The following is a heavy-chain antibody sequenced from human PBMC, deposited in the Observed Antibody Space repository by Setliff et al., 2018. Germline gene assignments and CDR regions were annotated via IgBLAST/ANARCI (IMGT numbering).Heavy chain of an antibody. CDR2: IYYSGST. D-gene: IGHD3-3*01. Sequence: LSLTCTVSGGSISSGGYYWSWIRQHPGKGLEWIGYIYYSGSTYYNPSLKSRVAISVDTSKNQFSLKLSSVTAADTAVYYCARERVLRFLRGFDYWGQGTLVTVSS. CDR3: ARERVLRFLRGFDY. V-gene: IGHV4-31*02. J-gene: IGHJ4*02. CDR1: GGSISSGGYY.